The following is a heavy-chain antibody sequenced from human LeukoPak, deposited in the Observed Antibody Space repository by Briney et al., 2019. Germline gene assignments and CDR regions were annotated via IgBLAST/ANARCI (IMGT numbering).Heavy chain of an antibody. CDR3: MGFNWFDP. CDR1: GFTFSKYG. Sequence: GGALRLSCAAPGFTFSKYGMHWVRQAPRKGLEWVAVISHDGSNKYYADSLKGQFTISRDNSKNTLYLQMNSLRAEDTAVYYCMGFNWFDPWGQGTLVTVSS. J-gene: IGHJ5*02. CDR2: ISHDGSNK. V-gene: IGHV3-30*03.